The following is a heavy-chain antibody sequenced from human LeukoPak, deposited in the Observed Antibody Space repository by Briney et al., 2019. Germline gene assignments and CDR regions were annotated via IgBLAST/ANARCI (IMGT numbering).Heavy chain of an antibody. V-gene: IGHV1-69*13. J-gene: IGHJ6*02. CDR1: GYTCTGYY. CDR2: IIPIFGTA. CDR3: ARDRRITIFGVVRYYYYGMDV. Sequence: SVKVSCKASGYTCTGYYMHWVRQAPGQGLEWMGGIIPIFGTANYAQKFQGRVTITADESTSTAYMELSSLRSEDTAVYYCARDRRITIFGVVRYYYYGMDVWGQGTTVTVSS. D-gene: IGHD3-3*01.